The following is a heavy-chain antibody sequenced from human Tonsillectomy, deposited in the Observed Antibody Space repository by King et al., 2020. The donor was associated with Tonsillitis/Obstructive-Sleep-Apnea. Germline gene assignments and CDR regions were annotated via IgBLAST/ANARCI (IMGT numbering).Heavy chain of an antibody. CDR3: AAQDIGGYWASTSDI. V-gene: IGHV3-53*01. D-gene: IGHD3-22*01. Sequence: VQLVESGGGLIQPGGSLRLSCAASGLTVSKKFMSWIRQAPGRGLEWLSIIYIDGNTWYTGSVRGRFTITRDNSKNTVFLQMNSLSAEDTAVYYCAAQDIGGYWASTSDIWGQGTMVTVSS. CDR2: IYIDGNT. CDR1: GLTVSKKF. J-gene: IGHJ3*02.